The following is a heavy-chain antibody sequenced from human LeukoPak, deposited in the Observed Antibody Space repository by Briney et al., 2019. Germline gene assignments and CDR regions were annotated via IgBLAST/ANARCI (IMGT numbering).Heavy chain of an antibody. D-gene: IGHD5-18*01. CDR1: GFTFSSYA. CDR3: AKGNGYSYGRYYFDY. V-gene: IGHV3-23*01. CDR2: ITTSSGNT. Sequence: GGSLRLSCAASGFTFSSYAMGWVRQAPGKGREWVSAITTSSGNTYYADSVGGGFTISRDNSKNTPYLRVNSLRAQDTAVYYCAKGNGYSYGRYYFDYWGQGALPTVSS. J-gene: IGHJ4*02.